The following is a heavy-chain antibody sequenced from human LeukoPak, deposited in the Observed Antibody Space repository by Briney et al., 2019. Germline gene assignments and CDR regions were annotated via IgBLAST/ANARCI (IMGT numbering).Heavy chain of an antibody. D-gene: IGHD2-8*02. CDR3: ARAFTGGTLDF. Sequence: ASVKLSCKASGYTFTSNHLHWVRQVPGQGLEWMGVINPSGGIRSYAQKFQGRVTMTTDTSTSTLYMELSSLRSDDTAVFYCARAFTGGTLDFWGQGTLVTVSS. CDR2: INPSGGIR. J-gene: IGHJ4*02. V-gene: IGHV1-46*01. CDR1: GYTFTSNH.